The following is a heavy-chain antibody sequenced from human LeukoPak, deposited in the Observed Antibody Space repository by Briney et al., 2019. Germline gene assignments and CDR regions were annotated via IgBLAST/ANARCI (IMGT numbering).Heavy chain of an antibody. V-gene: IGHV1-46*01. J-gene: IGHJ4*02. D-gene: IGHD5-18*01. CDR1: GYTFTGYY. Sequence: GASVKVSCKASGYTFTGYYMHWVRQAPGQGLEWVGLINPSAGTTSYAQKFQGRVTLTRDTSTSTVYMELSSLRSEDTAVYYCARDQYRLYYFDYWGQGTLVTVSS. CDR3: ARDQYRLYYFDY. CDR2: INPSAGTT.